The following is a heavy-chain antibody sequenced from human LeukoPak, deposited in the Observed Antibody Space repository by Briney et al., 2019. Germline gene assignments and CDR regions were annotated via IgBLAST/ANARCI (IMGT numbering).Heavy chain of an antibody. J-gene: IGHJ3*02. V-gene: IGHV3-30*03. CDR3: ARIPYSSSLTDAFDI. CDR1: GFTFSSYG. CDR2: ISYDGSNK. D-gene: IGHD6-6*01. Sequence: PGRSLRLSCAASGFTFSSYGMHWVRQAPGKGLEWVAVISYDGSNKYYADSMKGRFTISRDNAKNSLFLQMNSLRGEDTAVYYCARIPYSSSLTDAFDIWGQGTMVTVYS.